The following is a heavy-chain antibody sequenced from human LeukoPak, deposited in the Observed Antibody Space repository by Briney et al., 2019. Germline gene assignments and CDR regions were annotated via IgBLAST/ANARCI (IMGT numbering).Heavy chain of an antibody. CDR1: GYTFTSYD. CDR2: TNPKNANT. Sequence: GASVKVSCKASGYTFTSYDINWVRQATGQGLEWMGWTNPKNANTGYAQKFQGRVTMTRNTSINTAYMELSSLRSEDTAVYYCARGMDSSGYSAAYWGQGTLVTVSS. J-gene: IGHJ4*02. D-gene: IGHD3-22*01. CDR3: ARGMDSSGYSAAY. V-gene: IGHV1-8*01.